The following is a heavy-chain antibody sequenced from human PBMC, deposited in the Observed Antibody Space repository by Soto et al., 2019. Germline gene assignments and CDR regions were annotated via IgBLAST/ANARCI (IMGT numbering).Heavy chain of an antibody. CDR3: ARGGVDQLPHGEFDH. CDR2: ISHDGSNQ. Sequence: QVQLVESGGGVVQPGRSLRLSCAASGFTFKNYSMHWVRQAPGKGLEWVAVISHDGSNQKYADSVKGRFTTSRDNFKNTLALQMNSLRAEDTALDYCARGGVDQLPHGEFDHWGQGTLVTVSS. J-gene: IGHJ4*02. V-gene: IGHV3-30-3*01. D-gene: IGHD2-2*01. CDR1: GFTFKNYS.